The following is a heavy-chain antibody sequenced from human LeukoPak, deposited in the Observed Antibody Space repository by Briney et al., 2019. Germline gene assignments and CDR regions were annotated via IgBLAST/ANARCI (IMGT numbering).Heavy chain of an antibody. CDR2: IYYSGST. V-gene: IGHV4-31*03. Sequence: SETLSLTCTVSGGSISSDGYYWSWIRQHPGKGLEWIGYIYYSGSTYYNPSLKSRVTISVDTSKNQFSLKLSSVTAADTAVYYCARDLDGYNFDYWGQGTLVTVSS. CDR3: ARDLDGYNFDY. J-gene: IGHJ4*02. D-gene: IGHD5-24*01. CDR1: GGSISSDGYY.